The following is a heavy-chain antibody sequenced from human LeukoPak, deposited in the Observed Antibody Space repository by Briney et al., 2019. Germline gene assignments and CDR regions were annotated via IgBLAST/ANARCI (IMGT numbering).Heavy chain of an antibody. J-gene: IGHJ4*02. V-gene: IGHV4-39*01. CDR2: IYDSGST. D-gene: IGHD6-19*01. CDR3: ARRGIAVAGTRYYGY. Sequence: SETLSLTCTVSGGSIRSSYYYWGWIRQPPGKGLEWIGSIYDSGSTYYNPSLKSRVTISVDTSKNQFSLKLSSVTAADTAVYYCARRGIAVAGTRYYGYWGQGTLVTVSS. CDR1: GGSIRSSYYY.